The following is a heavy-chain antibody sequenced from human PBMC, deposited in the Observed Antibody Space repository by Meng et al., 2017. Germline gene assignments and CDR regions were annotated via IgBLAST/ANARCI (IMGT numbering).Heavy chain of an antibody. Sequence: SVKVSCKASGGTFSSYAISWVRQAPGQGLEWMGGIIPIFGTANYAQKFQGRVMITADESTSTAYMGLRSLRAEDTAVYYCARGHSGCYYIDSDWFDPWGQGTLVTVSS. J-gene: IGHJ5*02. CDR3: ARGHSGCYYIDSDWFDP. CDR1: GGTFSSYA. V-gene: IGHV1-69*13. D-gene: IGHD1-26*01. CDR2: IIPIFGTA.